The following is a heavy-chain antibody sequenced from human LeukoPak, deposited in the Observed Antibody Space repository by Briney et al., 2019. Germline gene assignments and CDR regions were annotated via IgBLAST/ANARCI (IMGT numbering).Heavy chain of an antibody. J-gene: IGHJ5*02. D-gene: IGHD6-13*01. V-gene: IGHV4-30-4*01. CDR3: AREAYSSSWYNWFDP. CDR2: IYYSGST. CDR1: GGSISSGDYY. Sequence: PSETLSLTCIVSGGSISSGDYYWSWIRQPPGKGLEWIGYIYYSGSTYYNPSLKSRVTISVDTSKNQFSLKLSSVTAADTAVYYCAREAYSSSWYNWFDPWGQGTLVTVSS.